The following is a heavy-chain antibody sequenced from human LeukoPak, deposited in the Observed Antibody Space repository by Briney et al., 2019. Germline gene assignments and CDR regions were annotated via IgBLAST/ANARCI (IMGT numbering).Heavy chain of an antibody. CDR2: ISAYNGNT. J-gene: IGHJ6*03. CDR3: ASGSANWYYYMGV. Sequence: ASVKVSCKASGYTFTNYGISWVRHAPGQGLEWMGWISAYNGNTNYAQKLQGRVTMTTDTSTSTAYMELRSLRSDDTAVYYCASGSANWYYYMGVWGKGTTVTVSS. V-gene: IGHV1-18*01. CDR1: GYTFTNYG.